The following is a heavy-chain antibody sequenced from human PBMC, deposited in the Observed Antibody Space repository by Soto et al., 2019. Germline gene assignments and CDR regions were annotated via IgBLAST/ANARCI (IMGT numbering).Heavy chain of an antibody. CDR3: AKDQGRGGYSYGYFSPYFDY. Sequence: QVQLAESGGGVVQPGSSLRLTCAGSGFTFSSYVMHWVRQAPGKGLKWVAVISYDGGNKYYADSVKGRFTISRDNSENTLYLQMNRLRAEDTAVYYCAKDQGRGGYSYGYFSPYFDYWGQGTLVTVSS. J-gene: IGHJ4*02. V-gene: IGHV3-30*18. D-gene: IGHD5-18*01. CDR1: GFTFSSYV. CDR2: ISYDGGNK.